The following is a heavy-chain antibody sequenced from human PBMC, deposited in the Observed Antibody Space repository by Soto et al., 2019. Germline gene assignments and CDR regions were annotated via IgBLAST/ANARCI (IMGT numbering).Heavy chain of an antibody. V-gene: IGHV4-34*01. D-gene: IGHD2-2*01. CDR3: ARRTRSTSSYYFDY. CDR2: INHSGST. Sequence: SETLSLTCAVYGGSFSGCYWSWIRQPPGKGLEWIGEINHSGSTNYNPSLKSRVTISVDTSKNQFSLKLSSVTAADTAVYYCARRTRSTSSYYFDYWGQGTLVTVSS. CDR1: GGSFSGCY. J-gene: IGHJ4*02.